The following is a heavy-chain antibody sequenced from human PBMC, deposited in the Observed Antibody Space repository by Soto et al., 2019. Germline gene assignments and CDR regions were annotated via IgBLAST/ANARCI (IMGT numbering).Heavy chain of an antibody. J-gene: IGHJ5*02. V-gene: IGHV3-30-3*01. Sequence: GGSLRLSCAASGFTFSSYAMHWVRQAPGKGLEWVAVISYDGSNKYYADSVKGRFTISRDNSKNTLYLQMNSLRAEDTAVYYCARGRGMATITAWGQGTLVTVSS. CDR2: ISYDGSNK. CDR3: ARGRGMATITA. D-gene: IGHD5-12*01. CDR1: GFTFSSYA.